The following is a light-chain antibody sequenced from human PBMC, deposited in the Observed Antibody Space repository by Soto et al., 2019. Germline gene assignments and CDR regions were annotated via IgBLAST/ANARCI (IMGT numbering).Light chain of an antibody. CDR2: GAS. V-gene: IGKV3-20*01. CDR1: QRVSSSY. CDR3: QQYGTSLLT. J-gene: IGKJ4*01. Sequence: LMHAADTQSMSPGERAALSCRASQRVSSSYVAWYRQKPGQAPRLLIYGASSRATGIPDRFRGSGSGTDFTLTISGLELEDFAVYYCQQYGTSLLTFGGGTKVDIK.